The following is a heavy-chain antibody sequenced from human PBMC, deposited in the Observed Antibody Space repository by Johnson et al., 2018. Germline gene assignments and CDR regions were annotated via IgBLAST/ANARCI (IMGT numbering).Heavy chain of an antibody. CDR3: AREGVSTSDVFDI. Sequence: QLVESGGGLVQPGGSLRLSCAASGFTFNTYWMSWVRQVPGKGLAWVANINQDGREKSYVDSVKGRFTISRDNAKNSLYLQMNGLRAEDTAVYYCAREGVSTSDVFDIWGQGTMVTVSS. J-gene: IGHJ3*02. CDR1: GFTFNTYW. V-gene: IGHV3-7*01. D-gene: IGHD2-8*01. CDR2: INQDGREK.